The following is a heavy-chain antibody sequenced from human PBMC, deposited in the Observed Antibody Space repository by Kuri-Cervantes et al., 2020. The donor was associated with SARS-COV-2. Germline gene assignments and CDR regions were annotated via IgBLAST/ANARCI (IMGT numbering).Heavy chain of an antibody. CDR3: ARGGSSYSSSRFDYYFDY. J-gene: IGHJ4*02. V-gene: IGHV1-69*06. D-gene: IGHD6-13*01. CDR2: IIPIFGTA. CDR1: GGTFSSYA. Sequence: SVKVSCKASGGTFSSYAISWVRQAPGQGLEWMGRIIPIFGTANYAQKFQGRVTIPADKSTSTAYMEMSRLRSEDTAVYYCARGGSSYSSSRFDYYFDYWGQGTLVTVSS.